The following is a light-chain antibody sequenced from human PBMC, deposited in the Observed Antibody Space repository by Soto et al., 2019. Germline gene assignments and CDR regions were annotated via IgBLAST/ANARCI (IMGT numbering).Light chain of an antibody. CDR2: AAS. Sequence: DIQMTQSPSSLSASVGDRVTITCRASQSIRSYLNWYQQKPGKAPKLLIYAASSLQSGVPSRFSGSGSGTDFTLTISSLQPEDFATYYCQQSSNIPWMFGQGTKVDIK. J-gene: IGKJ1*01. CDR3: QQSSNIPWM. CDR1: QSIRSY. V-gene: IGKV1-39*01.